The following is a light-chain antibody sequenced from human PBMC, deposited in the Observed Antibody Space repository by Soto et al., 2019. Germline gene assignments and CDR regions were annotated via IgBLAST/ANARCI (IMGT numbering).Light chain of an antibody. J-gene: IGKJ4*01. Sequence: DIQMTLSPSSLSASVGDRDTVSCRISQDIGTYLNWYQQKSGKAPKVLISDASSLQSGVPSRFSGSGSGTEFTLTISSLQSEDFAVYYCQHYNSWPLTFGGGTKVDIK. CDR2: DAS. CDR3: QHYNSWPLT. V-gene: IGKV1-39*01. CDR1: QDIGTY.